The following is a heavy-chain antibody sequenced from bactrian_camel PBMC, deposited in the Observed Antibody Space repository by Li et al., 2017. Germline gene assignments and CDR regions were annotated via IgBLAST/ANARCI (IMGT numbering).Heavy chain of an antibody. J-gene: IGHJ4*01. CDR1: GDTYSSYC. Sequence: VQLVESGGGSFQAGGSLRLSCAPSGDTYSSYCMGWFRQAPGKEREGIAAIDNDGSTSYADSVKGRFTISRDNAKDTLYLQMNSLKIEDTAVYYCALGSSRQATMTARGKGTQVTVS. D-gene: IGHD3*01. CDR2: IDNDGST. V-gene: IGHV3S53*01.